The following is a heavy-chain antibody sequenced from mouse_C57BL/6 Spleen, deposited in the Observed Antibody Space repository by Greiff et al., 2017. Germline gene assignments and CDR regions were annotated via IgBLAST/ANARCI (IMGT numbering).Heavy chain of an antibody. D-gene: IGHD3-2*02. Sequence: DVKLQESGAELVRPGSSVKMSCKTSGYTFTSYGINWVKQRPGQGLEWIGYIYIGNGYTEYNEKFKGKATLTSDTSSSTAYMQLSSLTSEDSAIYFCARLVRQLRLPYYYAMDYWGQGTSVTVSS. CDR2: IYIGNGYT. CDR1: GYTFTSYG. J-gene: IGHJ4*01. V-gene: IGHV1-58*01. CDR3: ARLVRQLRLPYYYAMDY.